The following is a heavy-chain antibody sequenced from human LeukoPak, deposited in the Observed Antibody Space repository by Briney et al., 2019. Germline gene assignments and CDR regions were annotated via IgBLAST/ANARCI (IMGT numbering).Heavy chain of an antibody. V-gene: IGHV3-23*01. J-gene: IGHJ3*02. D-gene: IGHD2-2*01. CDR1: GFTFSSYA. CDR2: ISGSGGST. Sequence: GGSLRLSCAASGFTFSSYAMSWVRQAPGKGLEWVSAISGSGGSTYYADSVKGRFTISRDNSKNTLYLQMNSLRAEDTAVYYCAKDVIVVVPAAPTDAFDIWGQGTMVTVSS. CDR3: AKDVIVVVPAAPTDAFDI.